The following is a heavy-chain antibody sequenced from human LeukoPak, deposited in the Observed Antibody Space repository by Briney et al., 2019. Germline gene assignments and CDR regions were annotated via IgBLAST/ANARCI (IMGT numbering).Heavy chain of an antibody. CDR3: ARGKRPSGMWIVDNSWYYYGMDI. D-gene: IGHD1-1*01. CDR2: IIPIFGTA. CDR1: GGTFSSYA. Sequence: SVKVSCKASGGTFSSYAISWVRQAPGQGLEWMGGIIPIFGTANYAQKFQGRVTITADESTSTAYMELSSLGSEDTAVYYCARGKRPSGMWIVDNSWYYYGMDIWGQGTTVTVSS. J-gene: IGHJ6*02. V-gene: IGHV1-69*13.